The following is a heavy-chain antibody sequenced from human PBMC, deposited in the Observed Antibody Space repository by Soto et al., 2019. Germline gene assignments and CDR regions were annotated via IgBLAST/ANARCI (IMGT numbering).Heavy chain of an antibody. J-gene: IGHJ4*02. Sequence: QVQLVQSGAEVKKPGASVKVSCKASGYTFTSYGISWVRQAPGQGLEWMGWISAYNGNTNYAQKLQGRVTMTTDTPTSIAYIGLRSLRSDETAVYYCALYYDSSGYYYDVYWGQGTLVTVSS. D-gene: IGHD3-22*01. CDR3: ALYYDSSGYYYDVY. CDR2: ISAYNGNT. V-gene: IGHV1-18*01. CDR1: GYTFTSYG.